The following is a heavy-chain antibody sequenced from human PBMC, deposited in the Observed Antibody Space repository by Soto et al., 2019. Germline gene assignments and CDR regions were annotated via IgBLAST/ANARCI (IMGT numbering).Heavy chain of an antibody. CDR3: STNINWYGISDY. CDR2: ISGSGGST. Sequence: GGSLRLSCAASGFTFSSYAMSWVRQAPGKGLEWVSAISGSGGSTYYADSVKGRFTISRDTSENQFSLKLSSVTAADTAVYYCSTNINWYGISDYWGKGTLVTVSS. J-gene: IGHJ4*02. V-gene: IGHV3-23*01. D-gene: IGHD1-1*01. CDR1: GFTFSSYA.